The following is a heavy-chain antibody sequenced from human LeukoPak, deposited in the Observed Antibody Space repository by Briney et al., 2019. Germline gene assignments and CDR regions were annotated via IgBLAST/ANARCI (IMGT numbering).Heavy chain of an antibody. D-gene: IGHD5-18*01. J-gene: IGHJ3*02. Sequence: GGSLRLSCAASGFTFSSYAMSWVRQAPGKGLEWVSGISWNSGSIGYADSVKGRFTISRDNAKNSLYLQMNSLRAEDTALYYCAKDINPVTPSGDAFDIWGQGTMVTVSS. CDR1: GFTFSSYA. V-gene: IGHV3-9*01. CDR2: ISWNSGSI. CDR3: AKDINPVTPSGDAFDI.